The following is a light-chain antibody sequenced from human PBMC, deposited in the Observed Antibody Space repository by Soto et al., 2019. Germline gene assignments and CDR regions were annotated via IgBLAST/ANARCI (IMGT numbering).Light chain of an antibody. CDR3: QQYNNWPYT. J-gene: IGKJ2*01. CDR1: QHVSSN. CDR2: RAS. V-gene: IGKV3-15*01. Sequence: EIVMTQSPATLSVSPGGSATLSCRASQHVSSNFAWYRQKPGQAPTLLIYRASTRATAIPARFSGSGSGTEFTLTISSLQSEDFPVYYCQQYNNWPYTFGQGTKLEIK.